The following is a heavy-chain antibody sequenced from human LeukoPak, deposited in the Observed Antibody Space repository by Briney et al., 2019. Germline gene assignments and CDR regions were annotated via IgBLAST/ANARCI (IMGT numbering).Heavy chain of an antibody. CDR1: GFTVSSDC. V-gene: IGHV3-66*01. CDR2: IYSGGDA. CDR3: AKEFSTAMDVYYFDY. Sequence: GGSLRLSCAASGFTVSSDCMSWVRQAPGKGLEWVSIIYSGGDAYYADSVKGRFTISRDNSKNTLYLQMNSLRAEDTAVYYCAKEFSTAMDVYYFDYWGQGTLVTVSS. D-gene: IGHD5-18*01. J-gene: IGHJ4*02.